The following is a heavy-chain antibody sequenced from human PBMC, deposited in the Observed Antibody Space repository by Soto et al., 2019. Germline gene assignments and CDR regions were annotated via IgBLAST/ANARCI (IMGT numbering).Heavy chain of an antibody. D-gene: IGHD2-21*02. J-gene: IGHJ5*02. CDR3: ASGGDGKWFDP. CDR1: GYSFYNWG. Sequence: QIKLVQSGAEVKKPGASVKVSCKASGYSFYNWGIGWVRQAPGQRLDWVGWIRADNVNTNYAQKFQGRVTMNTDTSMRTAYLGLRSLRYDDTAVYYCASGGDGKWFDPWGQGTLVTVSS. V-gene: IGHV1-18*01. CDR2: IRADNVNT.